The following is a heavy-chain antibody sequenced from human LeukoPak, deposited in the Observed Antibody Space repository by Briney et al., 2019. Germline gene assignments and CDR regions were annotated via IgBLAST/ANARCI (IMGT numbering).Heavy chain of an antibody. CDR1: GASIRSSSYY. V-gene: IGHV4-39*01. J-gene: IGHJ4*02. CDR2: VFYSGGT. CDR3: ARGVAGGGSGPYFDY. D-gene: IGHD6-13*01. Sequence: SETLSLTCTVSGASIRSSSYYWGWIRQPRGKGLEWIGSVFYSGGTYYNLSLMSRVTISAHESKNQFSLKLSSVTVTDTAVYYCARGVAGGGSGPYFDYWGQGTLATVSS.